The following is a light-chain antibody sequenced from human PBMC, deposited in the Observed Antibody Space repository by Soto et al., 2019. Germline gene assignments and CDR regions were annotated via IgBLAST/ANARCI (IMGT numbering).Light chain of an antibody. Sequence: QSALTQPASVSGSPGQSITISCTGTSNDVGGYHYVSWYQQHPGKAPKLIIYDVSDRPSGVSNRFSGSKSGNTASLTISGLQAEDEADCYCSSYAYSSTLVVFGGGTKLTVL. J-gene: IGLJ3*02. V-gene: IGLV2-14*01. CDR1: SNDVGGYHY. CDR3: SSYAYSSTLVV. CDR2: DVS.